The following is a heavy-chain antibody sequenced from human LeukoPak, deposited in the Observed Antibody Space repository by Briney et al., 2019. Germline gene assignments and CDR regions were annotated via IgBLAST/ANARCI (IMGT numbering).Heavy chain of an antibody. CDR1: GYSFTSYW. CDR2: IFPGDSDI. Sequence: GESLKISXKGSGYSFTSYWIGWVRQMPGKGLEWMGIIFPGDSDIRYRPSFQGHVTISADESITTAYLQWSSLKASDTAMYYCARHPYYYDNSGYLDLWGQGTLVTVSS. D-gene: IGHD3-22*01. CDR3: ARHPYYYDNSGYLDL. J-gene: IGHJ5*02. V-gene: IGHV5-51*01.